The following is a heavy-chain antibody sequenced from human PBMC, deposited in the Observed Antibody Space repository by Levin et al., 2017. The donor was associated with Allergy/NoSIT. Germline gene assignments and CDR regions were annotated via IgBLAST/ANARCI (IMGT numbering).Heavy chain of an antibody. J-gene: IGHJ4*02. CDR2: IIPIFDTS. D-gene: IGHD4-17*01. CDR3: ARVGEDYGDYYFDY. CDR1: GGTFSNYP. Sequence: SVKVSCKASGGTFSNYPISWVRQAPGQGLEWMGGIIPIFDTSNYAQKLQGRVTITADESTSTAYMELSSLRSEDTAVYYCARVGEDYGDYYFDYWGQGTLVTVSS. V-gene: IGHV1-69*13.